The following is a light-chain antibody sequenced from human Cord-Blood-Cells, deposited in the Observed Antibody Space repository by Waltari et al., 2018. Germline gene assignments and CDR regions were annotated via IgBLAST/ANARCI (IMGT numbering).Light chain of an antibody. CDR2: EGS. CDR1: SSDVGGYNL. Sequence: QSALTQPASVSGSPGPSITISCPGTSSDVGGYNLFSWYQQHPGKAPKLMIYEGSKRPSGVSNRFSGSKSGNTASLTISGLQAEDEADYYCCSYAGSSTYVVFGGGTKLTVL. J-gene: IGLJ2*01. CDR3: CSYAGSSTYVV. V-gene: IGLV2-23*01.